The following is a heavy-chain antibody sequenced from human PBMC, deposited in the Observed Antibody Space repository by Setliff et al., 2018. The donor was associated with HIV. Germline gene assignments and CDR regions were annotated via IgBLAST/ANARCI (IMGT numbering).Heavy chain of an antibody. CDR2: IYLGETT. D-gene: IGHD4-17*01. J-gene: IGHJ4*02. CDR1: SGYMSGHF. CDR3: ASLTDYGGDSGSH. V-gene: IGHV4-59*11. Sequence: SETLSLTCTVSSGYMSGHFWTWVRQTPGEGLEWIGNIYLGETTNYNPSLKSRVSLSVDTSKNQFSLRLSAVTAADTAVYYCASLTDYGGDSGSHWGQGTLVTVSS.